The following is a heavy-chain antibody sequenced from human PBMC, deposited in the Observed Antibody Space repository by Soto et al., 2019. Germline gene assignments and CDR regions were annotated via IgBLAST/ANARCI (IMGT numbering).Heavy chain of an antibody. J-gene: IGHJ4*02. CDR2: INPDSGGT. CDR1: GYTFTGYY. Sequence: GASVKVSCKASGYTFTGYYMHWVRQAPGQGLEWMGWINPDSGGTNYAQKFQGWVTMTRDTSISTAYMALSRLRSDDTAVYYCARDSCGGDLEYWGQRSLVSVCS. V-gene: IGHV1-2*04. CDR3: ARDSCGGDLEY. D-gene: IGHD2-21*02.